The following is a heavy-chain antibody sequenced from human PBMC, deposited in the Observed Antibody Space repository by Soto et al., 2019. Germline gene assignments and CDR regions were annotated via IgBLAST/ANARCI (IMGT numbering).Heavy chain of an antibody. J-gene: IGHJ5*02. D-gene: IGHD3-22*01. V-gene: IGHV4-59*12. CDR3: AKDRVPNDSSGYYSILTES. Sequence: SETLSLTCTVSGGSISSYYWSWIRQPPGKGLEWIGYIYYSGSTNYNPSLKSRVTISVDTSKNTLYLQMHSLRAEDTAVYYCAKDRVPNDSSGYYSILTESWGQGTVVTVSS. CDR2: IYYSGST. CDR1: GGSISSYY.